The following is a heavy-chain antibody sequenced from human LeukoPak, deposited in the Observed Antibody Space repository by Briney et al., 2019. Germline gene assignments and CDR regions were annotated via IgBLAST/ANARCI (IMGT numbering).Heavy chain of an antibody. D-gene: IGHD3-9*01. CDR3: ARDPPTSYYDILTGYYNVPGY. J-gene: IGHJ4*02. CDR1: GYTFTGYY. CDR2: INPNSGGT. V-gene: IGHV1-2*02. Sequence: ASVKVSCKASGYTFTGYYMHWVRQAPGQGLEWMGWINPNSGGTNYAQKFQGRVTMTRDTSISTAYMELSRLRSDDTAVYYCARDPPTSYYDILTGYYNVPGYWGQGTLVTVSS.